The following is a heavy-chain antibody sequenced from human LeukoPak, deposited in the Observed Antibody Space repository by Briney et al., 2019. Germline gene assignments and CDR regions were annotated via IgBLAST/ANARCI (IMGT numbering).Heavy chain of an antibody. CDR1: GFTFNGFA. D-gene: IGHD3-16*01. CDR3: ARNLGPFDV. J-gene: IGHJ3*01. CDR2: IADAGT. Sequence: GGSLRLSCAASGFTFNGFAMTWVRQAPGKGLEWVSTIADAGTYYADSVKGRFIISRDNSKNMLYLQLNSLRADDTAMYYCARNLGPFDVRGHGTMVTVSS. V-gene: IGHV3-23*01.